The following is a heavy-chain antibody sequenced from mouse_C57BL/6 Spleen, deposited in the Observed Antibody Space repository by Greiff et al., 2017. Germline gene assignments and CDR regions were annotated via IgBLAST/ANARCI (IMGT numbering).Heavy chain of an antibody. CDR1: GYTFTSYW. CDR2: INPSTGGT. J-gene: IGHJ2*01. CDR3: SMARLYAYYFDY. Sequence: QVQLQQPGTELVKPGASVKLSCKASGYTFTSYWMHWVKQRPGQGLEWIGNINPSTGGTNYNKKFKSKATLTVDKSSSTAFMQLSSLTSEASAVYYCSMARLYAYYFDYWGQGTTLTVSS. V-gene: IGHV1-53*01. D-gene: IGHD1-2*01.